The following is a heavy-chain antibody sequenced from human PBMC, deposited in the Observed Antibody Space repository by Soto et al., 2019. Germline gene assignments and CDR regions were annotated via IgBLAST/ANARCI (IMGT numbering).Heavy chain of an antibody. CDR3: ARGSLEVAGTGGFDY. CDR1: GFTFSSYS. D-gene: IGHD6-19*01. J-gene: IGHJ4*02. V-gene: IGHV3-21*01. CDR2: ISSSTSYI. Sequence: EVQLVESGGGLVKPGGSLRLSCAASGFTFSSYSMNWVRQAPGKGLEWVSSISSSTSYIYYADSVKGRFTISRDNAKNSLYLQMNSLRAEDTAVYYCARGSLEVAGTGGFDYWGQGPLVTVSS.